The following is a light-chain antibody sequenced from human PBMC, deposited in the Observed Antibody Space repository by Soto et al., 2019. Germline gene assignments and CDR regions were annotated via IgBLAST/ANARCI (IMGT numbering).Light chain of an antibody. CDR1: QDISDY. CDR3: QQLERYPTAT. CDR2: DAS. J-gene: IGKJ4*01. Sequence: DLQLTQSPSFLSASVGDRVTITCRASQDISDYLAWYQQKPGKAPKLLIYDASTLQSGVPSRFSGSGSGTEFTLTISSLQPEDFATYYCQQLERYPTATFGGGTKVEIK. V-gene: IGKV1-9*01.